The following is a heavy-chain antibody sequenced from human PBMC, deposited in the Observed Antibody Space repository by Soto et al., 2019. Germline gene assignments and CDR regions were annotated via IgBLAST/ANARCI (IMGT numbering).Heavy chain of an antibody. CDR3: ARLYYYDSSGYYQLYNWFDP. V-gene: IGHV4-39*01. J-gene: IGHJ5*02. CDR1: GGSISSSSYY. D-gene: IGHD3-22*01. CDR2: IYYSGST. Sequence: SETLSLTCTVSGGSISSSSYYWGWIRQPPGKGLEWIGSIYYSGSTYYNPSLKSRVTISVDTSKNQFSLKLSSVTAADTAVYYCARLYYYDSSGYYQLYNWFDPWGQGTLVTVS.